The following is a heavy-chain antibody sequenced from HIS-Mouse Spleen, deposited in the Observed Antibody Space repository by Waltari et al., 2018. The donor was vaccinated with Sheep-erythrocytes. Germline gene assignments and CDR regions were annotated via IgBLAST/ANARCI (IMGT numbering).Heavy chain of an antibody. V-gene: IGHV3-33*01. CDR1: GFTFSSYG. J-gene: IGHJ4*02. CDR3: ARDAGKTVIDY. Sequence: SGRSLRLSCAASGFTFSSYGRHWVRQAPGKGLEWVAVIWYDGSNKYYADSVKGRFTISRDNSKNTLYLQMNSLRAEDTAVYYCARDAGKTVIDYWGQGTLVTVSS. CDR2: IWYDGSNK. D-gene: IGHD1-1*01.